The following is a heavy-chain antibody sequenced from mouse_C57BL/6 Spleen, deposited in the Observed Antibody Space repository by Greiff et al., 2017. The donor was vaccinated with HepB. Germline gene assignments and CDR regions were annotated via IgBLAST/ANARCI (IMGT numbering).Heavy chain of an antibody. CDR1: GFTFSSYA. Sequence: EVQVVESGEGLVKPGGSLKLSCAASGFTFSSYAMSWVRQTPEKRLEWVAYISSGGDYIYYADTVKGRFTISRDNARNTLYLQMSSLKSEDTAMYYCTRDWRYDGSSYAMDYWGQGTSVTVSS. CDR3: TRDWRYDGSSYAMDY. CDR2: ISSGGDYI. J-gene: IGHJ4*01. V-gene: IGHV5-9-1*02. D-gene: IGHD1-1*01.